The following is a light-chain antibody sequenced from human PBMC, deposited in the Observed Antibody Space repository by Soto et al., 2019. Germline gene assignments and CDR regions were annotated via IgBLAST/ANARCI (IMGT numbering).Light chain of an antibody. J-gene: IGKJ5*01. V-gene: IGKV1-33*01. Sequence: DIQMTQSPSSLSASVGDRVTITCQASQNINNYLNWYQQKPGRAPKLLIYDASNLEAGVPSRFRGSGSGTDFTLTISRLEPEDFAVYYCQQYGNSPITFGQGTRLEIK. CDR3: QQYGNSPIT. CDR1: QNINNY. CDR2: DAS.